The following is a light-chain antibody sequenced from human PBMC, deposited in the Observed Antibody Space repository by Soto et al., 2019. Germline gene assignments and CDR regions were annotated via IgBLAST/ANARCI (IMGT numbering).Light chain of an antibody. J-gene: IGKJ1*01. CDR2: AAS. CDR1: QSVLYSSNNKNY. Sequence: TGITVFPDTGAVYLGERASINCKYSQSVLYSSNNKNYLAWYQQKPGQPPKLLIYAASTRVSGVPDRFSGSGSGTDFTLTISSLQAEDVAVYYCQQYYTTPRTFGQGTKVDI. CDR3: QQYYTTPRT. V-gene: IGKV4-1*01.